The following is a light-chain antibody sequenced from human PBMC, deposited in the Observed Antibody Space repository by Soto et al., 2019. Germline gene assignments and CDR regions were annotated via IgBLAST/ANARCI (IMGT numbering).Light chain of an antibody. CDR1: QGISND. V-gene: IGKV1-27*01. CDR2: AAS. CDR3: QKYNSAPWT. Sequence: DIQMTQSPSSLSASVGDRVTISCRASQGISNDLAWYQQKPGKVPKLLIFAASTLQSGVPSRFSGSGSGTDFTLTISSLQPEDVATYYCQKYNSAPWTFGQGTKVEIK. J-gene: IGKJ1*01.